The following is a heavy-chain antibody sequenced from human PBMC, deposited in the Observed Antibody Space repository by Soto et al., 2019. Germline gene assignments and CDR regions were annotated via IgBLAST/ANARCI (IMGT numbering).Heavy chain of an antibody. CDR1: GFTFTSYG. D-gene: IGHD3-9*01. V-gene: IGHV3-23*01. J-gene: IGHJ4*02. CDR3: ARDVGLDSDDFFAY. Sequence: GGSLRLSCTAPGFTFTSYGMGWVRQAPGKGLQWVSTIRGDGGQTHYTDSVKGRFSISRDNSKNTVYLQMDSLRAEDTAMYFSARDVGLDSDDFFAYSGQGTQVTVSS. CDR2: IRGDGGQT.